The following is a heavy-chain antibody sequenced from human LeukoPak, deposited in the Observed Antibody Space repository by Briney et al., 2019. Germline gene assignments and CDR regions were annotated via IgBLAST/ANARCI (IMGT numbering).Heavy chain of an antibody. Sequence: GGSLRLSCAASGFTVSSNYMSWVRQAPRKGLEWVSVIYSGGSTYYADSVKGRFTISRHNSKNTLYLQMNSLRAEDTAVYYCAREVQYYGSGSYSGYFDYWGQGTLVTVSS. CDR3: AREVQYYGSGSYSGYFDY. CDR1: GFTVSSNY. D-gene: IGHD3-10*01. CDR2: IYSGGST. J-gene: IGHJ4*02. V-gene: IGHV3-53*04.